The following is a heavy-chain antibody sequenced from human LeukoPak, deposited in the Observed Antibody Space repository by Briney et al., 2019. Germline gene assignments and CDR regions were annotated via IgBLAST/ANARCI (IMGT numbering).Heavy chain of an antibody. Sequence: SETLPLTCAVYGGSFSGYYWSWIRQPPGKGLEWIGEINHSGSTNYNPSLKSRVTISVDTSKNQFSLKLSSVTAADTAVYYCAREAAAGYFDYWGQGTLVTVSS. J-gene: IGHJ4*02. CDR3: AREAAAGYFDY. D-gene: IGHD6-13*01. CDR1: GGSFSGYY. V-gene: IGHV4-34*01. CDR2: INHSGST.